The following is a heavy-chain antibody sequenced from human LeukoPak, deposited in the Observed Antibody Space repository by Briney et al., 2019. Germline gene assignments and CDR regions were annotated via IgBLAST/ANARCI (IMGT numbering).Heavy chain of an antibody. CDR3: ARDPQQLVGGGASWFDP. CDR2: INPNSGGT. CDR1: GYTFTGYY. D-gene: IGHD6-6*01. V-gene: IGHV1-2*02. Sequence: ASVKVSCKASGYTFTGYYMHWVQQAPGQGLEWMGWINPNSGGTNYAQKFQGRVTMTRDTSISTAYMELSRLRSDDTAVYYCARDPQQLVGGGASWFDPWGQGTLVTVSS. J-gene: IGHJ5*02.